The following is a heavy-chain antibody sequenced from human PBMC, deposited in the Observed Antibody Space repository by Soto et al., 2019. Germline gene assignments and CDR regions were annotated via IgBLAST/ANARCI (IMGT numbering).Heavy chain of an antibody. CDR1: GGSISSYY. CDR3: ARDLAGDYVI. V-gene: IGHV4-59*01. CDR2: IYYSWST. J-gene: IGHJ4*02. D-gene: IGHD4-17*01. Sequence: SETLSLTCTVSGGSISSYYWSWIRQPPGKGLEWIGYIYYSWSTNYNPSLKSRVTISVDTSKNQFSLKLSSVTAADTAVYYCARDLAGDYVIWGQGTLVTVSS.